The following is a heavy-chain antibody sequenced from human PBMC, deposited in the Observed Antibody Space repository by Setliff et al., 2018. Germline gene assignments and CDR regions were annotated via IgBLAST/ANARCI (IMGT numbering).Heavy chain of an antibody. CDR2: ISSSSSTI. CDR1: GFTFSSYS. J-gene: IGHJ6*03. V-gene: IGHV3-48*04. Sequence: GGSLRLSCAASGFTFSSYSMNWVRQAPGKGLEWVSYISSSSSTIYYADSVKGRFTISRDNAKNTLYLQMNSLRAEDTAVYYCTREAPRQGDYYMDVWGKGTTVTVSS. CDR3: TREAPRQGDYYMDV.